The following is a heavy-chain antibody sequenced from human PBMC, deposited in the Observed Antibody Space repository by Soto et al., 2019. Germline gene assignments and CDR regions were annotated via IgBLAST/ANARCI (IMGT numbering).Heavy chain of an antibody. J-gene: IGHJ4*02. V-gene: IGHV4-4*02. Sequence: PSETLSLTCAVSGGSISSSNWWSWVRQPPGKGLEWIGYIYYSGSTYYNPSLESRVTISVDTSKNQFSLKLSSVTAADTAVYYCAREGHSSSSDYWGQGTLVTVSS. CDR1: GGSISSSNW. CDR2: IYYSGST. CDR3: AREGHSSSSDY. D-gene: IGHD6-6*01.